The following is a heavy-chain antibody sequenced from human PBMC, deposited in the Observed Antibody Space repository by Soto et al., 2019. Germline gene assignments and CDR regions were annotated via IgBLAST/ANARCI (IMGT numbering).Heavy chain of an antibody. CDR2: ISYDGSQK. D-gene: IGHD3-3*01. Sequence: GWSLRLSCSASGFTFSNFVMHWVRQGPGKGLEWVAVISYDGSQKHYADSVKGRFTISRDNSNKTLFLHMNSLRAEDTAVYYCAAMHYNFWSGSVDYWGQGIQVTAPQ. CDR1: GFTFSNFV. J-gene: IGHJ4*02. V-gene: IGHV3-30-3*01. CDR3: AAMHYNFWSGSVDY.